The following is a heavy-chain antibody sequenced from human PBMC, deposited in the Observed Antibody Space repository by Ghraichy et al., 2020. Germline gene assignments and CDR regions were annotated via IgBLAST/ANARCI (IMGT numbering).Heavy chain of an antibody. V-gene: IGHV3-21*01. J-gene: IGHJ4*02. CDR2: ISSSSSYI. Sequence: SCAASGFTFSSYSMNWVRQAPGKGLEWVSSISSSSSYIYYADSVKGRFTISRDNAKNSLYLQMNSLRAGDTAVYYCARGNTAPGGYWGQGTLVTVSS. D-gene: IGHD5-18*01. CDR3: ARGNTAPGGY. CDR1: GFTFSSYS.